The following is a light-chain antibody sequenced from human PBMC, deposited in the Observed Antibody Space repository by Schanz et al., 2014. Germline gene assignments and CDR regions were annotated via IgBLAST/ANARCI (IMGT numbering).Light chain of an antibody. J-gene: IGKJ5*01. CDR2: GAS. CDR1: QSVGSRS. Sequence: EIVLTQSPDTLSLSPGERATLSCSASQSVGSRSLAWYQQKPGQPPRLLIYGASNRAAGIPDRFSGSGSGTDFTLSISRLEPEDFAVYYCQQHPPITFGQGTRLDIK. V-gene: IGKV3-20*01. CDR3: QQHPPIT.